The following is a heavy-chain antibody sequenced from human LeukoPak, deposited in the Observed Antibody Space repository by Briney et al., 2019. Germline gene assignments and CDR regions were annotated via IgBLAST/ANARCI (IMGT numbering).Heavy chain of an antibody. Sequence: SETLSLTCTVSGGSISNSSYYWGWIRQPPGKGLEWIGYMYYSGSTYYNPSLKSRVTISVDTSKNHFSLQLSSVTAADTAVYYCAGDVDIVADRIFGFWGQGTLVTVSS. CDR2: MYYSGST. CDR3: AGDVDIVADRIFGF. V-gene: IGHV4-39*02. J-gene: IGHJ4*02. D-gene: IGHD5-12*01. CDR1: GGSISNSSYY.